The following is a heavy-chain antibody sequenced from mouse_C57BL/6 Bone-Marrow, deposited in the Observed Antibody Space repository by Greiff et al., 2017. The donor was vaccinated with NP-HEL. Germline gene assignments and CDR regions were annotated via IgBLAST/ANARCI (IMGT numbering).Heavy chain of an antibody. CDR3: ARRYGSSY. V-gene: IGHV1-19*01. Sequence: EVKLQESGPVLVKPGASVKMSCKASGYTFTDYYMNWVKQSHGKSLEWIGVINPYNGGTSYNQKFKGKATLTVDKSSSTAYMELNSLTSEDSAVYYCARRYGSSYWGQGTTLTVSS. D-gene: IGHD1-1*01. J-gene: IGHJ2*01. CDR2: INPYNGGT. CDR1: GYTFTDYY.